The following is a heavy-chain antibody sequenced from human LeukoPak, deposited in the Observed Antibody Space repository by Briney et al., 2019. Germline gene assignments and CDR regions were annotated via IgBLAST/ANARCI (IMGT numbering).Heavy chain of an antibody. J-gene: IGHJ4*02. Sequence: AGGSLRLSCAASGFTFSSYAISWVRQAPGEGLEWVSAITHNGGSTYYADSVKGRFTISRDNSKNTLYLQMNSLRAEDTAVYYCAKEALGYFDYWGQGTLVTVSS. V-gene: IGHV3-23*01. CDR2: ITHNGGST. CDR3: AKEALGYFDY. CDR1: GFTFSSYA.